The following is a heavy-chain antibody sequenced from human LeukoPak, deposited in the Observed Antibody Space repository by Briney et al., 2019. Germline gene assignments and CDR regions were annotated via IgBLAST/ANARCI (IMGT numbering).Heavy chain of an antibody. CDR2: INHSGST. CDR1: GGSFSGYY. V-gene: IGHV4-34*01. J-gene: IGHJ5*02. CDR3: ARGRCGYSYGPPVGWFDP. Sequence: PSETLSLTCAVYGGSFSGYYWSWIRQPPGKGLEWIGEINHSGSTNYNPSLKSRVTISVDTSKNQFSLKLSSMTAADTAVYYCARGRCGYSYGPPVGWFDPWGQGTLVTVSS. D-gene: IGHD5-18*01.